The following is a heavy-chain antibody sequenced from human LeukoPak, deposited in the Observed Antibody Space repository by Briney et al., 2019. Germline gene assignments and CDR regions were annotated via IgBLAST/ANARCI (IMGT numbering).Heavy chain of an antibody. CDR1: GGSFSGYY. V-gene: IGHV4-34*01. CDR3: ARGRTYYDFWSGYCNWFDP. Sequence: SEPLLLTCAVYGGSFSGYYWSWIRQPPGKGLEWIGEINHSGSTNYNPSLKSRVTISVDTSKNQFSLKLSSVTAADTAVYYCARGRTYYDFWSGYCNWFDPWGQGTLVTVSS. CDR2: INHSGST. D-gene: IGHD3-3*01. J-gene: IGHJ5*02.